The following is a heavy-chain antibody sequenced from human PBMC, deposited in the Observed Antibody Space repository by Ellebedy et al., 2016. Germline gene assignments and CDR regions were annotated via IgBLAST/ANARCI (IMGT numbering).Heavy chain of an antibody. J-gene: IGHJ1*01. CDR3: AKAVPIGYCSSTSCSPVYFQH. D-gene: IGHD2-2*01. CDR1: GFTFSSYA. Sequence: GESLKISXAASGFTFSSYAMSWVRQAPGKGLEWVSAISGSGGSTYYADSVKGRFTISRDNSKNTLYLQMNSLRAEDTAVYYCAKAVPIGYCSSTSCSPVYFQHWGQGTLVTVSS. V-gene: IGHV3-23*01. CDR2: ISGSGGST.